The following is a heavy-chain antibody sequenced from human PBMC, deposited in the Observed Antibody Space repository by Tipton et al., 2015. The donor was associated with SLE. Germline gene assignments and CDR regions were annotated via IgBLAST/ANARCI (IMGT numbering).Heavy chain of an antibody. Sequence: GLVKPSETLSLTCTVSGGSISSEYWSWLRQPPGKGLEWLGYISHTGSTNYNPSVRSRVSISLDTSKNQFSLKVKSVTTADTAVYYCARMRGGYNAHHWGQGILVTVSS. J-gene: IGHJ5*02. CDR1: GGSISSEY. V-gene: IGHV4-59*01. D-gene: IGHD5-24*01. CDR2: ISHTGST. CDR3: ARMRGGYNAHH.